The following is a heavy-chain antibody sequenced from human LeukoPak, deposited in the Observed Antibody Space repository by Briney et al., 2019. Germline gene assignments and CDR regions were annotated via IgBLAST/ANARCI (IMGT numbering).Heavy chain of an antibody. J-gene: IGHJ5*02. CDR3: ARDNVPYDFWSGYYPQRWFDP. D-gene: IGHD3-3*01. Sequence: PSETLSLTCAVYGGSFSGYYWSWIRQPPGKGLEWIGEINHSGSTNYNPSLKSRVTISVDTSKNQFSLKLSSVTAADTAVYYCARDNVPYDFWSGYYPQRWFDPWGQGTLVTVSS. CDR1: GGSFSGYY. CDR2: INHSGST. V-gene: IGHV4-34*01.